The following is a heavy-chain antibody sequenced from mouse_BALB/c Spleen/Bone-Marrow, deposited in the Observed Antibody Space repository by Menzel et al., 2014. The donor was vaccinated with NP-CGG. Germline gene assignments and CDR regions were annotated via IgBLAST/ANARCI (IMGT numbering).Heavy chain of an antibody. Sequence: QVQLQQSGAELVRPGTSVKVSCKASGYVFTNYLIEWVKQRPGQGLEWIGVINAGSGGTDYSEKFKGEATLTADKSSSTAYMQRSSLTSDDSAVYFCARSLTGKKTFDNWGQGTTLTVSS. CDR3: ARSLTGKKTFDN. V-gene: IGHV1-54*01. D-gene: IGHD4-1*01. CDR1: GYVFTNYL. CDR2: INAGSGGT. J-gene: IGHJ2*01.